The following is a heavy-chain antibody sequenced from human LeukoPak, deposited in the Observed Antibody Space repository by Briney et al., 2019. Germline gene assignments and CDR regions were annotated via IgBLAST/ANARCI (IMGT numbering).Heavy chain of an antibody. CDR2: IIPIFGTA. CDR1: GGTFISYA. J-gene: IGHJ5*02. Sequence: GASVKVSCKASGGTFISYAISWVRQAPGQGLEWMGGIIPIFGTANYAQKFQGRVTITADVSTSTAYMELSSLRSEDTAVYYCARDSDSGYENWFDPWGQGTLVTVSS. CDR3: ARDSDSGYENWFDP. V-gene: IGHV1-69*13. D-gene: IGHD5-12*01.